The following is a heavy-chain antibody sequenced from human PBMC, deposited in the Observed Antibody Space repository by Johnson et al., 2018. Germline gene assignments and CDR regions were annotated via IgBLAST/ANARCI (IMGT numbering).Heavy chain of an antibody. D-gene: IGHD3-22*01. V-gene: IGHV3-30*18. CDR2: ISYDGSNK. CDR1: GFTFSSYG. CDR3: AKNSRSLIYYDSSGYFENAFDI. Sequence: QVQLVESGGGVVQPGRSLRLSCAASGFTFSSYGIHWVRQAPGKGLEWVAVISYDGSNKYYADSVKGRLTISRDNSKNTLDLQMNSLRAEDTAMYYCAKNSRSLIYYDSSGYFENAFDIWGQGTMVTVSS. J-gene: IGHJ3*02.